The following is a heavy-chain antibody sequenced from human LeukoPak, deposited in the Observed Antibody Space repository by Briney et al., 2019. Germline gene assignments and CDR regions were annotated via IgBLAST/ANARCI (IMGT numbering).Heavy chain of an antibody. Sequence: PSETLSLTCTVSGGSISSGGYYWSWIRQHPGKGLEWIGYIYYSGSTYYNPSLKSRVTISVDTSKNQFSLKLSSVTAADTAVYYCAREPGVVIREYYFDYWGQGTLVTVSS. CDR3: AREPGVVIREYYFDY. CDR1: GGSISSGGYY. CDR2: IYYSGST. J-gene: IGHJ4*02. D-gene: IGHD3-3*01. V-gene: IGHV4-31*03.